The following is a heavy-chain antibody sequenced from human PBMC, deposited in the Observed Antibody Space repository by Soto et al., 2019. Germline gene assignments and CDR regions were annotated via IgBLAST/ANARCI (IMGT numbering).Heavy chain of an antibody. CDR2: IYYSGST. Sequence: SETLSLTCTVSGGSISSSSYYWGWIRQPPGKGLEWIGSIYYSGSTYYNPSLKSRVTISVDTSKNQFSLKLSSVTAADTAVYYCASYLVVVAAYYFDYWGQGTLVTVSS. D-gene: IGHD2-15*01. CDR3: ASYLVVVAAYYFDY. CDR1: GGSISSSSYY. J-gene: IGHJ4*02. V-gene: IGHV4-39*01.